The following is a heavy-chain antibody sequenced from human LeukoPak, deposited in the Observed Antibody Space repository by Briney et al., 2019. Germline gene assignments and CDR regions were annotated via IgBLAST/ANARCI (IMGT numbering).Heavy chain of an antibody. V-gene: IGHV1-69*05. J-gene: IGHJ4*02. CDR2: IIPIFGTA. CDR3: ARSSGGSHSWGLFDY. Sequence: SVKVSCKASGGTFSSYAISWVRQAPGQGLEWMGGIIPIFGTANYAQKFQGRVTITTDESTSTAYMELSSLGSEDTAVYYCARSSGGSHSWGLFDYWGQGTLVTVSS. D-gene: IGHD2-15*01. CDR1: GGTFSSYA.